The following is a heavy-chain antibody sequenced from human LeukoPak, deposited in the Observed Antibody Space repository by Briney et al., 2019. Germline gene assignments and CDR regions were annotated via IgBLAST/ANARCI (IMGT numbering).Heavy chain of an antibody. CDR2: IKQDGSEK. CDR3: ARAPLLWFGEIHYYYYMDV. CDR1: GFTFSTYA. Sequence: PGGSLRLSCAASGFTFSTYAMSWVRQAPGKGLEWVANIKQDGSEKYYVDSVKGRFTISRDNAKNSLYLQMNSLRAEDTAVYYCARAPLLWFGEIHYYYYMDVWGKGTTVTISS. D-gene: IGHD3-10*01. V-gene: IGHV3-7*01. J-gene: IGHJ6*03.